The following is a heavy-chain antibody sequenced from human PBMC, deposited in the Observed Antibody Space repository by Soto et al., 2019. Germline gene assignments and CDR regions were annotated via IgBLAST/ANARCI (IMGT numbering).Heavy chain of an antibody. J-gene: IGHJ4*02. D-gene: IGHD3-10*01. V-gene: IGHV3-23*01. CDR3: AKALYGGFTY. CDR1: GFTFSVYA. CDR2: ISGSGDST. Sequence: EVRLLESGGGLVQPGGSLRLSCAASGFTFSVYAMSWVRQARGKGLEWVSGISGSGDSTHYADSVKGRFTVSRDNSKSMLYLQTNSLRAEDTAIYYCAKALYGGFTYWGQGTLVTVSS.